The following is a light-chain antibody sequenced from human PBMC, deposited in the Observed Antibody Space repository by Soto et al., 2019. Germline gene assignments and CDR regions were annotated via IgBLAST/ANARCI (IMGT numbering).Light chain of an antibody. Sequence: DIQMTQSQSSLSASVGDRVTITCQASQDISNYLNWYQHKPGKAPKLLIYDASHLETGVPSRFSGSGSGTHFTFTISSLQPEDIGTYYCQQFENLPLTFGGGTKVGIK. J-gene: IGKJ4*01. V-gene: IGKV1-33*01. CDR2: DAS. CDR3: QQFENLPLT. CDR1: QDISNY.